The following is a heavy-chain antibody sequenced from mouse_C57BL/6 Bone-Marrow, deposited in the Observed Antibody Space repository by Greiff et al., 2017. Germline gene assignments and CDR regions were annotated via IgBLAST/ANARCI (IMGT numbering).Heavy chain of an antibody. V-gene: IGHV14-3*01. CDR2: IDPANGNT. D-gene: IGHD1-2*01. CDR1: GFNIKNTY. CDR3: ASPGVTTAIDYAMDY. Sequence: VQPQQSVAELVRPGASVKLSCTASGFNIKNTYMHWVKQRPEQGLEWIGRIDPANGNTKYAPKFQGKATITADTSSNTAYLKLSSLTSEDTAIYYCASPGVTTAIDYAMDYWGRGTSVTVSA. J-gene: IGHJ4*01.